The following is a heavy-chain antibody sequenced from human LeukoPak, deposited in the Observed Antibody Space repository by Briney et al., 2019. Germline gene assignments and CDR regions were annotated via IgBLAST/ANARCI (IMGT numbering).Heavy chain of an antibody. CDR2: LSGSADTT. Sequence: PGGSLRLSCAASEFTFSNYAMGWVRQAPGKGLEWVSGLSGSADTTYYADSVKGRFTISRDNSKNTLYLQMNSLRAEDTAVYYCARVPQQHWYFDLWGRGTLVTVSS. D-gene: IGHD6-13*01. CDR1: EFTFSNYA. V-gene: IGHV3-23*01. CDR3: ARVPQQHWYFDL. J-gene: IGHJ2*01.